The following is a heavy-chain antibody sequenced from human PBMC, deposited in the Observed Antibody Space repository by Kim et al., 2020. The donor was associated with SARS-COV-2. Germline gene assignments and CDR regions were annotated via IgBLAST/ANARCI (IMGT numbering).Heavy chain of an antibody. CDR1: GGSFSGYY. J-gene: IGHJ5*02. CDR3: ARGRSWFDP. CDR2: INHSGST. Sequence: SETLSLTCAVYGGSFSGYYWSWIRQPPGKGLEWIGEINHSGSTNYNPSLKSRVTISVDTSKNQFSLKLSSVTAADTAVYYCARGRSWFDPWGQGTLVTVSS. V-gene: IGHV4-34*01.